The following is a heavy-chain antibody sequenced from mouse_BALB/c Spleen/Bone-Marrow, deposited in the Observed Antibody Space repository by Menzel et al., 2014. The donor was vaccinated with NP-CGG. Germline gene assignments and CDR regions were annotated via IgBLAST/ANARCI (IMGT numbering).Heavy chain of an antibody. D-gene: IGHD4-1*01. J-gene: IGHJ2*01. CDR2: ISSGGSYT. CDR1: GFTFSSYT. CDR3: TREDTNWDIDY. Sequence: EVMLVESGGGLVKPGGSLKLSCAASGFTFSSYTMSWVRQTPEKRLEWVATISSGGSYTYYPDSVKGRFTISRDNAKNTLYLQMSSLKSEDAAMYYCTREDTNWDIDYWGQGTTVTVSS. V-gene: IGHV5-6-4*01.